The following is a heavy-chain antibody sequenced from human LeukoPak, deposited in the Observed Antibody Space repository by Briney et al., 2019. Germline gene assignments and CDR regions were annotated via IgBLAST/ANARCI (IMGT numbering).Heavy chain of an antibody. CDR3: ARDPGSSSGLNWFDP. D-gene: IGHD6-19*01. Sequence: GGSLRLSCAASGFTFSSYSMNWVRQAPGKGLEWVSSISSSSSYIYYADSVKGRFTISRDNAKNSLYLQMNSPRAEDTAVYYCARDPGSSSGLNWFDPWGQGTLVTVSS. CDR1: GFTFSSYS. CDR2: ISSSSSYI. J-gene: IGHJ5*02. V-gene: IGHV3-21*01.